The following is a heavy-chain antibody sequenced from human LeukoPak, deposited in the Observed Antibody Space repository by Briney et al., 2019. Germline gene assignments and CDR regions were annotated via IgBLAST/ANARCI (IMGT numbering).Heavy chain of an antibody. Sequence: GGSLRLSCAASGFTFSSYAMSWVRQAPGEGLEWVSAISGSGGSTYYADSVKGRFTISRDNSKNTLYLQMNSLRAEDTAVYCCAKSGQSVGYDFWSGKPDYYFDYWGQGTLVSVSS. CDR2: ISGSGGST. D-gene: IGHD3-3*01. J-gene: IGHJ4*02. V-gene: IGHV3-23*01. CDR1: GFTFSSYA. CDR3: AKSGQSVGYDFWSGKPDYYFDY.